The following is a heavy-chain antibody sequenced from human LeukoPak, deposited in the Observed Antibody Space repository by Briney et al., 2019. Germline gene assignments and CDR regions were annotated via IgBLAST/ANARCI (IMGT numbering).Heavy chain of an antibody. CDR1: GGSFSGYY. Sequence: SETLPLTCAVYGGSFSGYYWSWIRQPPGKGLEWIGEINHSGSTNYNPSLKSRVTISVDTSKNQFSLKLSSVTAADTAVYYCAGPGYCSSTSCYNDAFDIWGQGTMVTVSS. J-gene: IGHJ3*02. D-gene: IGHD2-2*02. V-gene: IGHV4-34*01. CDR2: INHSGST. CDR3: AGPGYCSSTSCYNDAFDI.